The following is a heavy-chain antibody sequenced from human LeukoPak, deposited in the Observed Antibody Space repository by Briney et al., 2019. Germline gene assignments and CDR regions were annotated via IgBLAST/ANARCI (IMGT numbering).Heavy chain of an antibody. CDR1: GGTFSSYA. CDR3: ATGYCSSTSCYGENWFDP. J-gene: IGHJ5*02. Sequence: ASVKVSCKASGGTFSSYAISWVRQAPGQGLDWMGGIIPIFGTANYAQKFQGRVTITTDESTSTAYMELSSLRSEDTAVYYCATGYCSSTSCYGENWFDPWGQGTLVTVSS. CDR2: IIPIFGTA. V-gene: IGHV1-69*05. D-gene: IGHD2-2*01.